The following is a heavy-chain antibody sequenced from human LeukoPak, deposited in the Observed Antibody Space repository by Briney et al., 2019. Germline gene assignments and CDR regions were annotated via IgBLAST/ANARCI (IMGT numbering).Heavy chain of an antibody. D-gene: IGHD6-6*01. J-gene: IGHJ4*02. V-gene: IGHV3-7*01. CDR3: ARIGYSSSSFDY. Sequence: GGSLRLSCVASGFIFSNYWMSWVRQAPGKGVEWVANIKQEGSVKYYVDSVKGRFTVSRDNAKNSHYLQMNSLRAEDTAVYYCARIGYSSSSFDYWGQGALVTVSS. CDR1: GFIFSNYW. CDR2: IKQEGSVK.